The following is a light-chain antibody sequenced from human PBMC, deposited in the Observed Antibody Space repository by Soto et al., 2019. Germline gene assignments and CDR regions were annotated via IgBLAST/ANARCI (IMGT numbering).Light chain of an antibody. CDR1: SSNIESNT. Sequence: QSVLTQPPSASGTPGQRVTISCSGSSSNIESNTVNWYQQLPGMAPKLLIFSNKQRPSGVSDRISGSKSGTSASLAISGLQSEDEADYYCATWDDSQSGWVFGGGTKLTVL. CDR2: SNK. J-gene: IGLJ3*02. V-gene: IGLV1-44*01. CDR3: ATWDDSQSGWV.